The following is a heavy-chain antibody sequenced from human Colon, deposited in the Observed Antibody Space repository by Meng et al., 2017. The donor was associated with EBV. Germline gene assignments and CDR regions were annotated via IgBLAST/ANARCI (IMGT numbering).Heavy chain of an antibody. J-gene: IGHJ4*02. Sequence: QVQLKESGPGLGKPSGTRALIFGGSGASIGSSYWWTWVRQPPEKGLEWIGEIYHSGSTNYNPSLKSRLTLSVDKSKSQFSLELISVTAADTAVYYCARGRRFGSGRYALDYWGQGTLVTVSS. V-gene: IGHV4-4*02. CDR1: GASIGSSYW. D-gene: IGHD3-10*01. CDR2: IYHSGST. CDR3: ARGRRFGSGRYALDY.